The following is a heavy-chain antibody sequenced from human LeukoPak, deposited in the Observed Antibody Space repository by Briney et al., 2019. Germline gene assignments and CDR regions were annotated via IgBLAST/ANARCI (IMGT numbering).Heavy chain of an antibody. CDR2: ISYDGSNK. J-gene: IGHJ4*02. D-gene: IGHD3-16*02. CDR3: HFWGSYRPLDY. Sequence: AGGSLRLSCAASGFTFSSYAMHWVRQAPGKGLEWVAVISYDGSNKYYADSVKGRFTISRDNSKNTLYLQMNSLRAEDTAVYYCHFWGSYRPLDYWGQGTLVTVSS. V-gene: IGHV3-30-3*01. CDR1: GFTFSSYA.